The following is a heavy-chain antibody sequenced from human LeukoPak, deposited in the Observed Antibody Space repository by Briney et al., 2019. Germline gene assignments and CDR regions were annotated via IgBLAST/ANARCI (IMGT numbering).Heavy chain of an antibody. Sequence: SVKVSCKASGGTFSSYAISWVRQAPGQGLEWMGGIIPVFGTANYAQKFQGRVTITADESTSTAYTELSSLRSEDTAVYYCARLGDYYDSSGYYGYVDYWGQGTLVTVSS. J-gene: IGHJ4*02. CDR1: GGTFSSYA. CDR3: ARLGDYYDSSGYYGYVDY. CDR2: IIPVFGTA. D-gene: IGHD3-22*01. V-gene: IGHV1-69*13.